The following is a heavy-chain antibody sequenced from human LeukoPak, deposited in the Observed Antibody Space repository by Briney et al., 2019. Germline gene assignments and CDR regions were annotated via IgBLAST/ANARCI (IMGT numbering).Heavy chain of an antibody. D-gene: IGHD2-2*01. J-gene: IGHJ6*02. CDR1: GGSISSGGYY. CDR3: ARDGKDCSSTSCYAGSPYYYYYGMDV. Sequence: SETLSLTCTVSGGSISSGGYYWSWIRQHPGKGLEWIGYIYYSGSTYYNPSLKSRVTISVDTSKNQFSLKLSSVTAADTAVYYCARDGKDCSSTSCYAGSPYYYYYGMDVWGQGTTVTVSS. CDR2: IYYSGST. V-gene: IGHV4-31*03.